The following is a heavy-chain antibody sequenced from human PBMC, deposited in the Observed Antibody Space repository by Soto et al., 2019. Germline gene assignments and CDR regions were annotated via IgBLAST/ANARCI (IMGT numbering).Heavy chain of an antibody. D-gene: IGHD4-17*01. Sequence: QVQLQQWGAGLLKPSETLSLTCAVYGGSFSGYYWSWIRQPPGKGLEWIGEINHSGSTNYNPSLKSRVTIAXXTXKXPFSRKLSSVTAADTAVYYCARDAGRSALRTYYFDYWGQGTLVTVSS. V-gene: IGHV4-34*01. CDR1: GGSFSGYY. CDR2: INHSGST. CDR3: ARDAGRSALRTYYFDY. J-gene: IGHJ4*02.